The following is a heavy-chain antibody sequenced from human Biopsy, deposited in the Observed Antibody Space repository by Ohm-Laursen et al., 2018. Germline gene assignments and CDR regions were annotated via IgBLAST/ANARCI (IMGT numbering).Heavy chain of an antibody. V-gene: IGHV4-59*07. CDR3: VRSNYHYYGFDV. Sequence: SDTLSLTYTVSGGSIRRDYWAWIRQPPGKGLQWIGYTYYSGSTNYNPSLNSRVTIAVDTSKNQFSLRLTSVTAADTAVYYCVRSNYHYYGFDVWGQGTTVTVSS. CDR2: TYYSGST. J-gene: IGHJ6*02. CDR1: GGSIRRDY.